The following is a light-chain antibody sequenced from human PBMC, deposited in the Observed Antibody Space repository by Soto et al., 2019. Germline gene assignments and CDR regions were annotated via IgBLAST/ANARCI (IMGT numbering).Light chain of an antibody. CDR2: AAS. CDR1: QGIRTE. Sequence: ATQMTQSPSSLSASVGDRVTIACRASQGIRTELAWYQQKRGEAHKLLIYAASALQSGVPSRFSGSGSGTDFTLTISNLQPEDFATYYCIQDSDYPRTFGQGTKVEMK. V-gene: IGKV1-6*01. J-gene: IGKJ1*01. CDR3: IQDSDYPRT.